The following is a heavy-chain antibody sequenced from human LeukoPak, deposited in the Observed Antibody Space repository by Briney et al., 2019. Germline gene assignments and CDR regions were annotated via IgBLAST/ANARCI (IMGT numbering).Heavy chain of an antibody. D-gene: IGHD3-10*01. CDR3: ARYLAGESPFGY. J-gene: IGHJ4*02. V-gene: IGHV3-53*01. Sequence: PGRSLRLSCAASGFTFSSYGMHWVRQAPGKGLEWVSVIYSGGSTYYADSVKGRFTISRDNSKNTLYLQMNSLRAEDTAVYYCARYLAGESPFGYWGQGALVTVSS. CDR2: IYSGGST. CDR1: GFTFSSYG.